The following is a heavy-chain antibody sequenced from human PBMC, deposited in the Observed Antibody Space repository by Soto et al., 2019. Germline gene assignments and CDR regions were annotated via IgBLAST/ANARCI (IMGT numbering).Heavy chain of an antibody. Sequence: GGSLRLSCAASGFTFSGSSVHWVRQASGKGLEWVGRIRNKVHSYATAYAASVRGRFTISRDDSKNTTFLQMKSLNTEDTAVYYCISHSPEDMKRTWGQGTLVTVSS. CDR3: ISHSPEDMKRT. D-gene: IGHD2-15*01. CDR2: IRNKVHSYAT. J-gene: IGHJ4*02. V-gene: IGHV3-73*01. CDR1: GFTFSGSS.